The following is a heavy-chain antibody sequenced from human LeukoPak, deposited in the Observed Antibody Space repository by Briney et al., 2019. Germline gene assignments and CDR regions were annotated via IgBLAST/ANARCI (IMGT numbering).Heavy chain of an antibody. J-gene: IGHJ4*02. CDR1: GFTFDDCA. CDR2: ISWNSGSI. D-gene: IGHD7-27*01. CDR3: VRDGSSWGNFDY. Sequence: PGGSLRLSCIASGFTFDDCAMHWVRQAPGKGLEWVSGISWNSGSIGYADSVKGRFTISRDNAKNSLYLQMNSLRTEDTAVYYCVRDGSSWGNFDYWGQGTLVSVSS. V-gene: IGHV3-9*01.